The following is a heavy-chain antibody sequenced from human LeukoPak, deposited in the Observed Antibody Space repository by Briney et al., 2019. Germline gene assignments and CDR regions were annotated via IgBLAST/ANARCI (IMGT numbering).Heavy chain of an antibody. J-gene: IGHJ4*02. CDR1: GFTFSSYS. CDR2: ISSSSSTI. CDR3: ARDKVVGATYFDY. V-gene: IGHV3-48*04. D-gene: IGHD2-15*01. Sequence: GGSLRLSCAASGFTFSSYSMNWVRQAPGKGLEWVSYISSSSSTIYYADSVKGRFTISRDNAKNSLYLQMNSLRAEDTAVYYCARDKVVGATYFDYWGQGTLVTVSS.